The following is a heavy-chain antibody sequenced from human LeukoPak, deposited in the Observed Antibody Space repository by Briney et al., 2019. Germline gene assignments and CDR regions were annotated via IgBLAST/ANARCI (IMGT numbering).Heavy chain of an antibody. J-gene: IGHJ1*01. D-gene: IGHD3-22*01. CDR3: ARDSYYDSSGYYEYFQH. CDR2: IIPILGIA. Sequence: SVKVSCKASGGSFTSYGISWVRQAPGQGLEWMGRIIPILGIADYAQKFQGRVTITADKSTSTAYMELSSLRSEDTAVYYCARDSYYDSSGYYEYFQHWGQGTLVTVSS. V-gene: IGHV1-69*04. CDR1: GGSFTSYG.